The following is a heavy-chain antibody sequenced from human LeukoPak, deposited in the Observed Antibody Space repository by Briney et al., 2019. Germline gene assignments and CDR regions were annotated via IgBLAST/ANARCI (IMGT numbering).Heavy chain of an antibody. D-gene: IGHD5-12*01. CDR2: ISTYNGDT. CDR3: ARGRGSTSRY. Sequence: ASLKVSCKASVYTFTSYGITWVRQAPGQGLEWMGWISTYNGDTNYAQSLQGRVTMTTDTSTSTAYMELRSLRSDDTAIYYCARGRGSTSRYWGQGTLVTVSS. CDR1: VYTFTSYG. V-gene: IGHV1-18*01. J-gene: IGHJ4*02.